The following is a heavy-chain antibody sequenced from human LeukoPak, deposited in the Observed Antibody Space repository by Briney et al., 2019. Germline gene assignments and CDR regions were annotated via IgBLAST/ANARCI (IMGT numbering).Heavy chain of an antibody. CDR2: IYNTGST. CDR3: ARRAGAYSHPYDY. CDR1: GGSISSYY. Sequence: SETLSLTCTVSGGSISSYYWNWIRQPPGKGLEWIGYIYNTGSTNNNPSLKSRVTISVDTSKKHFSLKLSSVTAADTAVYYCARRAGAYSHPYDYWGQGTLVTVSS. V-gene: IGHV4-59*01. D-gene: IGHD4/OR15-4a*01. J-gene: IGHJ4*02.